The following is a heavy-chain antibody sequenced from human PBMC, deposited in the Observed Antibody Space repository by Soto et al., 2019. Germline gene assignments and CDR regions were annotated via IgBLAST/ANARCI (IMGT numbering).Heavy chain of an antibody. J-gene: IGHJ4*02. V-gene: IGHV4-31*03. CDR2: IHYSGST. D-gene: IGHD5-12*01. CDR1: GASIRSDGYY. CDR3: AGRVATREARFDY. Sequence: QVQLQESGPGLLKPSQTLSLTCTVSGASIRSDGYYWSWIRQHPGKGLEWVGFIHYSGSTYYDPSLKSRVTISVDTSKNQFSLSLTSVTAADTAVYYCAGRVATREARFDYWGQGTLVTVSS.